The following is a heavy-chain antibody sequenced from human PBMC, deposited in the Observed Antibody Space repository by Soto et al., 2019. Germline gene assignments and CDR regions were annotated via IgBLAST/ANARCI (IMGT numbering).Heavy chain of an antibody. Sequence: GASVKVSCKASGYTFTSYYMHWVRQAPGQGLEWMGIINPSGGSTSYAQKFQGRVTMTRDTSTSTVYMELSSLRSEDTAVYYCARDSLQQLYYYYYYGMDVWGQGTTVTVSS. J-gene: IGHJ6*02. CDR3: ARDSLQQLYYYYYYGMDV. D-gene: IGHD6-13*01. CDR1: GYTFTSYY. V-gene: IGHV1-46*01. CDR2: INPSGGST.